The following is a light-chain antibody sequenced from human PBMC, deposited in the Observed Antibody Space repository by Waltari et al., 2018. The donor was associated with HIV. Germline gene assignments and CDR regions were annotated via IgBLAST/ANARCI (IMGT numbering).Light chain of an antibody. CDR1: SSNIGINY. J-gene: IGLJ3*02. V-gene: IGLV1-51*01. CDR3: GTWDSSLSVWL. Sequence: QSVLTQPPSVSAAPGQKVTISCSGSSSNIGINYVSWYRQLPGTAPKLLIYDNDKRPSGFPDRFSGSKSGTSATLGITGLQTGDEADYYCGTWDSSLSVWLFGVGTKLTVL. CDR2: DND.